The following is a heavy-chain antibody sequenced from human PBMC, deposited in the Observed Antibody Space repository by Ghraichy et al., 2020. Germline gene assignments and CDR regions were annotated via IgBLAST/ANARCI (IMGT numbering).Heavy chain of an antibody. V-gene: IGHV3-23*01. J-gene: IGHJ4*02. CDR1: GFAFSNSA. CDR3: TKKSIEGGSGSGPVDY. Sequence: GGSLRLSCAGSGFAFSNSAVSWVRQAPGKGLEWVSAISYNGGFTDYADSVKGRFTISRDNSKNTLYLQMSSLRAEDTAVYYCTKKSIEGGSGSGPVDYWGQGTLVTVSS. CDR2: ISYNGGFT. D-gene: IGHD3-10*01.